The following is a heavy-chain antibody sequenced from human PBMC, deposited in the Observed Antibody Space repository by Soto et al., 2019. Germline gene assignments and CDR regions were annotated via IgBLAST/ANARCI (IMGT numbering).Heavy chain of an antibody. J-gene: IGHJ4*02. CDR1: GGSISSYY. CDR2: IYYSGST. CDR3: ARRYCSSTSCYPDY. D-gene: IGHD2-2*01. V-gene: IGHV4-59*08. Sequence: SETLSLTCTVSGGSISSYYWSWIRQPPGKGLEWIGYIYYSGSTNYNPSLKSRVTISVDTSKNQFSLKLSSVTAADTAVYYCARRYCSSTSCYPDYWGQGTLVTVSS.